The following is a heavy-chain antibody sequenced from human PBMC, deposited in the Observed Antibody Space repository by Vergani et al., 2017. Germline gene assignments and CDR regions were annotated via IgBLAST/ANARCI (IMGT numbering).Heavy chain of an antibody. CDR3: AKQYFVSGNYLFDY. Sequence: EVQLLESGGGLVQPGGSLRLTCAASEFTFSNYAKNWVRQAPGKGLEWVSGISGSGVSAYYTESVKGRFTISRDNSKNMLFLQMNNLRTEDTAIYYCAKQYFVSGNYLFDYWGEGTLVTVSS. D-gene: IGHD3-10*01. J-gene: IGHJ4*02. V-gene: IGHV3-23*01. CDR2: ISGSGVSA. CDR1: EFTFSNYA.